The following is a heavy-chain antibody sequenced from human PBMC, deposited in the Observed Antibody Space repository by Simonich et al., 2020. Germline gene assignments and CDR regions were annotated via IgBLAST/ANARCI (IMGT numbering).Heavy chain of an antibody. V-gene: IGHV3-21*01. Sequence: EVQLVESGGGLVKPGGSLRLSCAASGFTFSSYSMNWVRQAQGKGLGWVSSISSSSNYIYYADSVKGRFTISRDNAKNSLYLQMNSLRAEDTAVYYCARANERDYWVQGTLVTVSS. J-gene: IGHJ4*02. D-gene: IGHD1-1*01. CDR2: ISSSSNYI. CDR1: GFTFSSYS. CDR3: ARANERDY.